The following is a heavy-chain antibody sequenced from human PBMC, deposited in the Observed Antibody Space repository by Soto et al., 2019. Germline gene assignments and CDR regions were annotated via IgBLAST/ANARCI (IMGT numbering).Heavy chain of an antibody. V-gene: IGHV4-59*01. D-gene: IGHD3-22*01. CDR2: ISFSGST. Sequence: QVQLQESGPGLVKPSETLSLTCTVSGGSISSYFWSWIRQPPGKGLEWIGYISFSGSTNYNPSLKRRVTMSVDTSQNQFSLKLSSVTAADTAVYYCARERSSGYLDYWGQGTLVTVSS. CDR1: GGSISSYF. J-gene: IGHJ4*02. CDR3: ARERSSGYLDY.